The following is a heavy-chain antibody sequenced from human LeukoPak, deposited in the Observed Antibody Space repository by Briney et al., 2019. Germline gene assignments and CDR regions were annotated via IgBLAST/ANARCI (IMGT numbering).Heavy chain of an antibody. J-gene: IGHJ3*02. CDR3: ARSIVVVTRDAFDI. CDR2: IYYSGST. Sequence: SETLSLTCTVSGGSISSYYWSWIRQPPGKGLEWIGYIYYSGSTNYNPSLKSRVTISVDTSKNQFSLKLSSVTAADTAVYYCARSIVVVTRDAFDIWGQGTMVTVSS. V-gene: IGHV4-59*01. D-gene: IGHD2-21*02. CDR1: GGSISSYY.